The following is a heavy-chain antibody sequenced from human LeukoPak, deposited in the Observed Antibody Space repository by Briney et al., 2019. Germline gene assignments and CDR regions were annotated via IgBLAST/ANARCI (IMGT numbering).Heavy chain of an antibody. V-gene: IGHV4-4*07. Sequence: SETLSLTCTVSGGSISSYYWSWIRQPAGKGLEWIGRIYTSVSTNYNPSLKSRVTMSVDTSKNQFPLKLSSVTAADTAVYYCARDREVRGVLAYYGMDVWGQGTTVTVSS. CDR3: ARDREVRGVLAYYGMDV. CDR1: GGSISSYY. D-gene: IGHD3-10*01. J-gene: IGHJ6*02. CDR2: IYTSVST.